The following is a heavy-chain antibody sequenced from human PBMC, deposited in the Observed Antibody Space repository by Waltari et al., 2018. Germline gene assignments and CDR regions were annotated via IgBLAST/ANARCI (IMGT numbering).Heavy chain of an antibody. CDR1: GYTFTSSD. CDR3: AREGFLYSSSYYY. J-gene: IGHJ4*02. D-gene: IGHD6-6*01. V-gene: IGHV1-8*01. CDR2: MNPNSGNT. Sequence: QVQLVQSGAEVKKPGASVTVSCKASGYTFTSSDINWVRQAPGKGLEWMGWMNPNSGNTGYAQKFQGRVTMTRDTSINTAYMELSSLRSEDTAVYYCAREGFLYSSSYYYWGQGSLVTVSP.